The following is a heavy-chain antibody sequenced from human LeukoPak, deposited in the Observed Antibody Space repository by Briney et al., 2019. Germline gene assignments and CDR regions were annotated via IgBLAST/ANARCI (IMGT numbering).Heavy chain of an antibody. D-gene: IGHD1-26*01. CDR1: GYTFTSYG. V-gene: IGHV1-18*01. Sequence: GASVKVSCKASGYTFTSYGISWVRQAPGQGLEWMGWISAYNGNTNCAQKLQGRVTMTTDTSASTAYMELRSLRSDDTAVYYCARVPRRMGATTEVGFGYWGQGTLVTVSS. CDR3: ARVPRRMGATTEVGFGY. J-gene: IGHJ4*02. CDR2: ISAYNGNT.